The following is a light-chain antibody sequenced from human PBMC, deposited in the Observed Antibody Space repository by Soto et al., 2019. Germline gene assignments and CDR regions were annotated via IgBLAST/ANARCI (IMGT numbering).Light chain of an antibody. CDR1: QSIVTY. CDR2: AAS. V-gene: IGKV1-8*01. Sequence: TITCRASQSIVTYLNWYLQKPGKAPKLLIYAASTLQSGVPSRFSGSGSGTDFTLTISCLQSEDFATYYCQQYYSFPRTFGQGTKVDIK. J-gene: IGKJ1*01. CDR3: QQYYSFPRT.